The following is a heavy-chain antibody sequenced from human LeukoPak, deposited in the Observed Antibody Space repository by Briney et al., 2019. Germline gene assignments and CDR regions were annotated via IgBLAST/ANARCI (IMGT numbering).Heavy chain of an antibody. CDR3: AKDSSRDYYYYMDV. V-gene: IGHV3-11*01. CDR1: GFTFSDYY. Sequence: PGGSLRLSCAASGFTFSDYYMSWIRQAPGKGLEWVSYISSSGSTIYYADSVKGRFTISRDNSKNSLYLQMNSLRAEDTALYYCAKDSSRDYYYYMDVWGKGTTVTVSS. J-gene: IGHJ6*03. CDR2: ISSSGSTI.